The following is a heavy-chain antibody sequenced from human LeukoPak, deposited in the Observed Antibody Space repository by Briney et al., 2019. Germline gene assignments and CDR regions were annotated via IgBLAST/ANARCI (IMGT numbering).Heavy chain of an antibody. CDR3: AADLPYSNYGPLDF. CDR1: GFSFTTSA. D-gene: IGHD4-11*01. Sequence: SVKVSCKASGFSFTTSAVQWVRQARGQRLEWIGWIVVGSGNTNYAQKFQERVTITRDMSSSTAYLELSSLSSEDTAVYFCAADLPYSNYGPLDFWGQGTLVTVSS. J-gene: IGHJ4*02. CDR2: IVVGSGNT. V-gene: IGHV1-58*01.